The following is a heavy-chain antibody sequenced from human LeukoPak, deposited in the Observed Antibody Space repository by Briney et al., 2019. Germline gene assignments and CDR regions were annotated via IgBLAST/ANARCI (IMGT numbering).Heavy chain of an antibody. Sequence: ASVKVSCKASGGTFSSYAINWVRQAPGQGLEWMGGIIPIFGTANYAQKFQGRVTITTDESTSTAYMGLSSLRSEDTAVYYCARGLGSSGYYSYFDYWGQGTLVTVSS. CDR1: GGTFSSYA. CDR2: IIPIFGTA. J-gene: IGHJ4*02. V-gene: IGHV1-69*05. D-gene: IGHD3-22*01. CDR3: ARGLGSSGYYSYFDY.